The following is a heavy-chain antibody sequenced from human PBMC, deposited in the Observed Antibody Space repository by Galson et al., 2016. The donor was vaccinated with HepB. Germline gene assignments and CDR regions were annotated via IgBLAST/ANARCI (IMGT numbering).Heavy chain of an antibody. Sequence: SLRLSCAASGLTFGNYAMPWVRQAPGKGLEWVSSISGDTTTTYYADSVKGRFTISRDNSKNTFYLQMNSLRAEDTASYYCAKGGGSTWYISPHFVDPWGQGTLVTVSS. CDR2: ISGDTTTT. D-gene: IGHD6-13*01. J-gene: IGHJ5*02. CDR1: GLTFGNYA. CDR3: AKGGGSTWYISPHFVDP. V-gene: IGHV3-23*01.